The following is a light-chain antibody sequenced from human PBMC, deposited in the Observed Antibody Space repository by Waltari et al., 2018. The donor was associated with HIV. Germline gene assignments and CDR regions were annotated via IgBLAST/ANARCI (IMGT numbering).Light chain of an antibody. J-gene: IGLJ3*02. CDR1: SSDVGGYNY. CDR3: ESYTSTSVWV. V-gene: IGLV2-14*03. CDR2: DVS. Sequence: QSALTQPASVSGSPGQSITISCTGSSSDVGGYNYVSWYQQHPGKAPRLMIYDVSTRPSGVSDRFSGSKSGDTASRTISGLQAEDEADYYCESYTSTSVWVFGGGTRLTVL.